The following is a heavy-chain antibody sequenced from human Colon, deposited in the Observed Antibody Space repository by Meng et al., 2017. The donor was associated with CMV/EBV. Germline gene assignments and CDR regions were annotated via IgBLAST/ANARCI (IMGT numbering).Heavy chain of an antibody. D-gene: IGHD6-13*01. CDR3: ARGRYTSSPLFES. Sequence: CAASGFNVSNTFMSWVRQAPGKGLEWVSIIFGTGSKYYADSVKGRCAISRDTSKNTLYLEMNSLRGEDTAVYFCARGRYTSSPLFESWGQGTLVTVSS. V-gene: IGHV3-53*01. J-gene: IGHJ4*02. CDR1: GFNVSNTF. CDR2: IFGTGSK.